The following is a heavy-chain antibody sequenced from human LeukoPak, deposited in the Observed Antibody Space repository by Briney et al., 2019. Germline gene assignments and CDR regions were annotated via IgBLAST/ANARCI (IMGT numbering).Heavy chain of an antibody. CDR3: ARDRRPAELLWFGELSFSAFDI. Sequence: PGGSLRLSCAASGFTFSSYEMNWVRQAPGKGLEWVSSISSSSSYIYYADSVKGRFTISRDNAKNSLYLQMNSLRAEDTAVYYCARDRRPAELLWFGELSFSAFDIWGQGTMVAVSS. CDR2: ISSSSSYI. CDR1: GFTFSSYE. V-gene: IGHV3-21*01. D-gene: IGHD3-10*01. J-gene: IGHJ3*02.